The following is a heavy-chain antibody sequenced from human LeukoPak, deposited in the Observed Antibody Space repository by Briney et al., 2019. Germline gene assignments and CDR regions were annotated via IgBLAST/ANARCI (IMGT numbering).Heavy chain of an antibody. Sequence: GGSLRLSCAASEFTFSSYNMNWVRQAPGKGLEWVSSISSSSDYIYYADSVKGRFTISRDNSKNTLYLQMNSLRAEDTAVYYCAREGHDYGDFFDYWGQGTLVTVSS. D-gene: IGHD4-17*01. CDR3: AREGHDYGDFFDY. J-gene: IGHJ4*02. CDR2: ISSSSDYI. V-gene: IGHV3-21*04. CDR1: EFTFSSYN.